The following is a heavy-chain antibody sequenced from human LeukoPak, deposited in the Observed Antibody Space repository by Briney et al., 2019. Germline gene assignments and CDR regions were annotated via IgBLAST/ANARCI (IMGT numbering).Heavy chain of an antibody. J-gene: IGHJ4*02. CDR3: ARGGVGINY. CDR2: INHSGST. D-gene: IGHD7-27*01. CDR1: GGSFSGYY. Sequence: LETLSLTCAVYGGSFSGYYWSWIRQPPGKGLEWIGEINHSGSTNYNPSLKSRATISVDTSKNQFSLKLSSVTAADTAVYYCARGGVGINYWGQGTLVTVSS. V-gene: IGHV4-34*01.